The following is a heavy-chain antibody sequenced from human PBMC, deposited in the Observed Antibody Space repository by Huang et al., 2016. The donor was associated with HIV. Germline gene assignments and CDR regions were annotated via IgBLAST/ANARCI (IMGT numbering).Heavy chain of an antibody. CDR3: AKGGSAAAVLDF. CDR1: GFTLRSYG. V-gene: IGHV3-30*18. Sequence: QVQLVASGGGVVEPGRSLRISCAACGFTLRSYGLHWVRQAPGKGLEGVAVISYDGKTKYYADSVKGRFSIYRDNSKITVYLQLNSLRVDDTAVYYCAKGGSAAAVLDFWGQGTLVTVSS. CDR2: ISYDGKTK. D-gene: IGHD6-13*01. J-gene: IGHJ4*02.